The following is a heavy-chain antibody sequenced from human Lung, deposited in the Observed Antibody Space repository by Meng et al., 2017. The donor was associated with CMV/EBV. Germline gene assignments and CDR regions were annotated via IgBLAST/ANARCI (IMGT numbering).Heavy chain of an antibody. J-gene: IGHJ5*02. CDR1: GYTFTGYF. CDR3: ARGSVAGTAVEWFDP. V-gene: IGHV1-2*02. CDR2: INPNSGGT. Sequence: ASXXVSXKASGYTFTGYFIHWARQAPGQRLEWMGWINPNSGGTIYAQKFQGRFTMTRDTSITTAYLELSRRRSDDTAIYYCARGSVAGTAVEWFDPWGQGSLVTVSS. D-gene: IGHD6-19*01.